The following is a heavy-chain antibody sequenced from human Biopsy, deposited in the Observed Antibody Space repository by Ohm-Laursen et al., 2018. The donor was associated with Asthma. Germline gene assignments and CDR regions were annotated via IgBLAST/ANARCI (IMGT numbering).Heavy chain of an antibody. J-gene: IGHJ6*02. D-gene: IGHD3-10*01. CDR3: ARDMGAGPNQPPSGSGSSHLYGMDV. CDR2: ISSSSSTI. Sequence: GSLRLSCSASGFTFSSYSMNWVRQAPGKGLEWVSYISSSSSTIYYADSVKGRFTISGDNAKNSLYLQMNSLGPEDTAVYYCARDMGAGPNQPPSGSGSSHLYGMDVWGQGTTVVVSS. V-gene: IGHV3-48*04. CDR1: GFTFSSYS.